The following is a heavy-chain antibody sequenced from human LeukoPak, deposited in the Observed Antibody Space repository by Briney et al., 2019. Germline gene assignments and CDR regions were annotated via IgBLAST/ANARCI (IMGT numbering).Heavy chain of an antibody. J-gene: IGHJ4*02. D-gene: IGHD3-22*01. Sequence: GGSLRLSCTASGFTFGGYAMSWVRQAPGKGLEWVGFIRSKAYGGTTEYAASVKGRFTISRDDSKSIAYLQMNSLKTEDTAVYYCTREGPQSDSSGYYYVMDDYWGQGTLVTVSS. CDR2: IRSKAYGGTT. CDR3: TREGPQSDSSGYYYVMDDY. CDR1: GFTFGGYA. V-gene: IGHV3-49*04.